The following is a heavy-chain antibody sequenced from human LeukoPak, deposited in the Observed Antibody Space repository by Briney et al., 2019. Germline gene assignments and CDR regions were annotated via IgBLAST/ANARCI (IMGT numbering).Heavy chain of an antibody. CDR2: IKQGGSDK. Sequence: GGSLRLSCAASGFTFSNYWVTWVRQAPGKGLEWVANIKQGGSDKYYVDSVKGRFSISRDNAKNSLHLQMNSLRAEDTAVYYCARQSGSHSYGMDVWGQGTTVTVYS. J-gene: IGHJ6*02. CDR1: GFTFSNYW. D-gene: IGHD1-26*01. V-gene: IGHV3-7*01. CDR3: ARQSGSHSYGMDV.